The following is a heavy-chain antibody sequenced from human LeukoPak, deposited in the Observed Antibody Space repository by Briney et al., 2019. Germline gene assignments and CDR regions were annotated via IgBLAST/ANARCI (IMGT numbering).Heavy chain of an antibody. J-gene: IGHJ4*02. CDR1: GFTFSSYG. CDR2: ISSNGGTI. CDR3: ARGRLSSSGWLTAY. D-gene: IGHD6-25*01. V-gene: IGHV3-74*01. Sequence: GGSLRLSCAASGFTFSSYGMHWVRQAPGKGLMWVSRISSNGGTITYADSVKGRFTISRDNAKTTLFLQMNGLRAEDTAVYYCARGRLSSSGWLTAYWGQGTLVSVSS.